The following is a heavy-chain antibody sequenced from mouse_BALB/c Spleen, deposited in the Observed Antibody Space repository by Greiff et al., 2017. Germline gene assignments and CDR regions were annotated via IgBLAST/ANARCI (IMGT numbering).Heavy chain of an antibody. D-gene: IGHD2-2*01. CDR2: IWAGGST. J-gene: IGHJ4*01. V-gene: IGHV2-9*02. CDR3: ARDGYYYAMDY. CDR1: GFSFTSYC. Sequence: VMLVESGPGLVAPSHSLSLTCTASGFSFTSYCVHWVRQPPGKGLEWLGVIWAGGSTNYNSALMSRLSISKDNSKSQVFLKMNSLQTDDTAMYYCARDGYYYAMDYWGQGTTVTVSS.